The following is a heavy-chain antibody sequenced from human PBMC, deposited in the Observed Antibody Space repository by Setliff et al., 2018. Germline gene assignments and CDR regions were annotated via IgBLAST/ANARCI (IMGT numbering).Heavy chain of an antibody. CDR1: GVSISSYY. Sequence: SETLSLTCNVSGVSISSYYWSWIRQPPGKGLECIGYIQKSGSANYNPSLMSRVTISVDTSRNQFSLKLRSVTAADTAVYYCARLSWDGLRYYGLDGWGQGATVTVSS. V-gene: IGHV4-59*01. D-gene: IGHD3-10*01. CDR2: IQKSGSA. J-gene: IGHJ6*02. CDR3: ARLSWDGLRYYGLDG.